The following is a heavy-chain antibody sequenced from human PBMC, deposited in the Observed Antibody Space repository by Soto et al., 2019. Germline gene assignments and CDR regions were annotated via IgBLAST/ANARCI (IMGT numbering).Heavy chain of an antibody. CDR2: IYHSGST. Sequence: QVQLQESGPGLVKPSGTLSLTCAFSSGSITSSNWWSWVRQPPGKGLEWIGEIYHSGSTNYNPSLKSRVTISVDKSKNVFSLKLSSVTAADTAIYYCAGGAVAGTSPAYWGQGTLVTVSS. CDR1: SGSITSSNW. CDR3: AGGAVAGTSPAY. D-gene: IGHD6-19*01. J-gene: IGHJ4*02. V-gene: IGHV4-4*02.